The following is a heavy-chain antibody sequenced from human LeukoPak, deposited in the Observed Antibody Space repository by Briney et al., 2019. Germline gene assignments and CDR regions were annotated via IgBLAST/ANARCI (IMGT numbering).Heavy chain of an antibody. CDR1: GGSISSGGYY. Sequence: PSETLSLTCTVSGGSISSGGYYWSWIRQHPGKGLEWIGYIYYSGSTNYNPSLKSRVTISVDTSKNQFSLKLSSVTAADTAVYYCARAPPTHRSGWTKGFDYWGQGTLVTVSS. V-gene: IGHV4-31*03. J-gene: IGHJ4*02. CDR2: IYYSGST. CDR3: ARAPPTHRSGWTKGFDY. D-gene: IGHD6-19*01.